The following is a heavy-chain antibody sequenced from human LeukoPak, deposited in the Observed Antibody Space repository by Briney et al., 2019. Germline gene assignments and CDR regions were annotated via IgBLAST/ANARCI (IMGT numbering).Heavy chain of an antibody. CDR3: AGMRVRGRHFDF. Sequence: APVKVSCKASGYTFTGYYMHWVRQAPGQGLEWMGIVSPSSGSTTYEENFQGRFTMTRDTSTNTVYMELSSLRSDDTAVYYCAGMRVRGRHFDFWGQGTLVTVSS. D-gene: IGHD3-10*01. V-gene: IGHV1-46*01. CDR1: GYTFTGYY. J-gene: IGHJ4*02. CDR2: VSPSSGST.